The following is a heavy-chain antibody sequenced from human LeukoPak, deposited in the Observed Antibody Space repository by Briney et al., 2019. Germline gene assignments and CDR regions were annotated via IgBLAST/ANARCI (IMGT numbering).Heavy chain of an antibody. CDR1: GEPFNDYY. D-gene: IGHD2-15*01. Sequence: SETLSLTCAVYGEPFNDYYWTWIRQPPGKGLEWIGEINHSGSINYNPSLKSRVTISVDTSKNQFSPKLSSLTAADTAVYYCARGGCSGATCWYYFDYWSQGTLVTVSS. CDR2: INHSGSI. J-gene: IGHJ4*02. V-gene: IGHV4-34*01. CDR3: ARGGCSGATCWYYFDY.